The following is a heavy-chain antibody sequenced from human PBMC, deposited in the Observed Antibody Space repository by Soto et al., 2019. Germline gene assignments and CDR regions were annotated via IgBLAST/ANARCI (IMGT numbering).Heavy chain of an antibody. V-gene: IGHV4-59*01. D-gene: IGHD2-2*01. CDR1: GGSISNYY. CDR2: IFYSGST. Sequence: QVQLQESGPGLVKPSETLSLTCTVSGGSISNYYWSWIRQPPGKGLEWIGYIFYSGSTNYNPSLKSRVTISVDTSKNQFSLRLSSVTAADTAVYYCARGRAAADRRGSISHYFYYIDVWGKGTTVTVSS. CDR3: ARGRAAADRRGSISHYFYYIDV. J-gene: IGHJ6*03.